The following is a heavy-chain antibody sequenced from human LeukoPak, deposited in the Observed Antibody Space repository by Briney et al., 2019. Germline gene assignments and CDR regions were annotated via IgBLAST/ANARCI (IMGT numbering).Heavy chain of an antibody. V-gene: IGHV4-59*12. J-gene: IGHJ3*02. D-gene: IGHD6-13*01. Sequence: SETLSLNCTVSGVSISSYYWSWIRQPPGEGLEWIGDIYYSGSTNSNPSLKSRVTISTDTSRNQFSLKLSSVTAADTAVYYCARDPTAAAGTSGAFDIWGQGTMVTVSS. CDR3: ARDPTAAAGTSGAFDI. CDR2: IYYSGST. CDR1: GVSISSYY.